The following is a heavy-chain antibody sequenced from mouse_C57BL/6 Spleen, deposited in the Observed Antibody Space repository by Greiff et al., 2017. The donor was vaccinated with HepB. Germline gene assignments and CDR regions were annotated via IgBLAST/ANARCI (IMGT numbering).Heavy chain of an antibody. D-gene: IGHD1-1*01. Sequence: VQLQQSGAELVRPGASVKLSCKASGYTFTDYYINWVKQRPGQGLEWIARIYPGSGNTYYNEKFKGKATLTAEKSSSTAYMQRSSLTSEDSAVYFCARPGSSYGWFAYWGQGTLVTVSA. J-gene: IGHJ3*01. CDR2: IYPGSGNT. CDR3: ARPGSSYGWFAY. V-gene: IGHV1-76*01. CDR1: GYTFTDYY.